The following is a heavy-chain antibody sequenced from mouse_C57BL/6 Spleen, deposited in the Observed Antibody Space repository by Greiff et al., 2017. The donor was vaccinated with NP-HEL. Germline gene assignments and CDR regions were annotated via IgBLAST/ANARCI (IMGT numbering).Heavy chain of an antibody. Sequence: EVQLQQSGPELVKPGASVKISCKASGYTFTDYYMNWVKQSHGKSLEWIGDINPNNGGTSYNQKFKGKATLTVDKSSSTAYMELRSLTSEDSAVYYCARDEGDYFDYWGKGPTLTVSS. CDR2: INPNNGGT. CDR1: GYTFTDYY. V-gene: IGHV1-26*01. J-gene: IGHJ2*01. CDR3: ARDEGDYFDY.